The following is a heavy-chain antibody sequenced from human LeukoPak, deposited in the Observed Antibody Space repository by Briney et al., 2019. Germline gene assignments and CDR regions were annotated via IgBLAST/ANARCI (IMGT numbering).Heavy chain of an antibody. J-gene: IGHJ3*02. CDR1: GGSISSGGYS. CDR2: IYHSGST. Sequence: KPSQTLSLTCAVSGGSISSGGYSWSWIRQPPGKGLEWIGYIYHSGSTYYNPSLKSRVTISVDRSKNQFSLKLSSVTAADTAVYYCARLQRITMNAFDIWGQGTMVTVSS. V-gene: IGHV4-30-2*01. D-gene: IGHD3-22*01. CDR3: ARLQRITMNAFDI.